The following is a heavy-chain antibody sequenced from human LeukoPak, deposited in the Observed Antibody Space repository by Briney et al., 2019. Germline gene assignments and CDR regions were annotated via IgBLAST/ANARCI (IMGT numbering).Heavy chain of an antibody. Sequence: SGGSLRLSCAASGFTFSSYAMSWVRQAPGKGLEWVSAISGSGGSTYYADSVKGRFTISRDNSKNTLYLQMNSLRAEDTAVYYCAKATTRGYSNYVNYYGMDVWGQGTTVTVSS. V-gene: IGHV3-23*01. J-gene: IGHJ6*02. CDR3: AKATTRGYSNYVNYYGMDV. CDR2: ISGSGGST. D-gene: IGHD4-11*01. CDR1: GFTFSSYA.